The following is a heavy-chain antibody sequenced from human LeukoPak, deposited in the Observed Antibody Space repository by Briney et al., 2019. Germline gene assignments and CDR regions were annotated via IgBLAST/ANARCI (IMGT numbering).Heavy chain of an antibody. CDR2: INHSGST. Sequence: SETLSLTCAVYGGXFSGYYCSWIRQPPGKGLKWIGEINHSGSTNYNPSLKSRVTISVDTSKNQFSLKLSSVTAADTAVYYCARVGADGSGFLFDYWGQGTLVTVSS. CDR1: GGXFSGYY. V-gene: IGHV4-34*01. D-gene: IGHD3-10*01. CDR3: ARVGADGSGFLFDY. J-gene: IGHJ4*02.